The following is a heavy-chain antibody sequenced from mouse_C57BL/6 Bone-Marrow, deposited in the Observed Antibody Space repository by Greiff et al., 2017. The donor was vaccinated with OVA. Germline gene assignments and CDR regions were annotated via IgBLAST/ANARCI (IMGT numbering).Heavy chain of an antibody. V-gene: IGHV1-42*01. D-gene: IGHD2-12*01. CDR1: GYSFTGYY. CDR2: INPSTGGT. J-gene: IGHJ3*01. Sequence: VQLQQSGPELVKPGASVKLSCKASGYSFTGYYMNWVKQSPEKSLEWIGEINPSTGGTTYNQKFKAKATLTVDKSSSTAYMQLKSLTSEDSAVYYCSYSFSFAYWGQGTLVTVSA. CDR3: SYSFSFAY.